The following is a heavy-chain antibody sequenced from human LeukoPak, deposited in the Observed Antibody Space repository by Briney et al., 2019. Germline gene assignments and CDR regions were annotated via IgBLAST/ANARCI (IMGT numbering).Heavy chain of an antibody. CDR1: GFTFDDYA. V-gene: IGHV3-9*01. CDR3: AKDNGSWLRSYAFDI. Sequence: GRSLRLSCAASGFTFDDYAMHWVRQAPGKGLEWVSGISWNSGSIGYADSVKGRFTISRDNAKNSLYLQMNSLRAEDTALYYCAKDNGSWLRSYAFDIWGQGTMVTVSS. D-gene: IGHD6-13*01. CDR2: ISWNSGSI. J-gene: IGHJ3*02.